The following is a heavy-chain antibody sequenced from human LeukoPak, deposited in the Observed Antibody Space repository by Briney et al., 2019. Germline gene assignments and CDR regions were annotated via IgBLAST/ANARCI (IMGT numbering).Heavy chain of an antibody. J-gene: IGHJ6*03. D-gene: IGHD3-10*01. Sequence: SVKVSCKASGYTFTSYGISRVRQAPGQGLEWMGGIIPIFGTANYAQKFQGRVTITADKSTSTAYMELYSLRSEDTAVYYCARAIRGSKIASRYYYYYMDVWGKGTTVTVSS. CDR3: ARAIRGSKIASRYYYYYMDV. CDR1: GYTFTSYG. CDR2: IIPIFGTA. V-gene: IGHV1-69*06.